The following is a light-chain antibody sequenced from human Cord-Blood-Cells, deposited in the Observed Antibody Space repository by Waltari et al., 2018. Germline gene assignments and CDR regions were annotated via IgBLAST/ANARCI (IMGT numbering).Light chain of an antibody. CDR3: MQALQTPRT. J-gene: IGKJ1*01. CDR2: LGS. CDR1: QSLLHSNGYNY. V-gene: IGKV2-28*01. Sequence: DIVMTQSPLSLPVTPGEPASISCRSIQSLLHSNGYNYLDWYLQKPGQSPQLLIYLGSNRASGVPDRFSGSGSGTDFTLKISRVEADDVGVYYCMQALQTPRTFGQGTKVEIK.